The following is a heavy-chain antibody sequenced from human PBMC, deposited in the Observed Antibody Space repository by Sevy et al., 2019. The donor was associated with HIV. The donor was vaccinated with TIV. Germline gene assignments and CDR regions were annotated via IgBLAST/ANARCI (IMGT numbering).Heavy chain of an antibody. CDR3: ARGSDIVVVVAATPLDY. CDR2: ISSSSSYI. CDR1: GFTFSSYS. D-gene: IGHD2-15*01. J-gene: IGHJ4*02. V-gene: IGHV3-21*01. Sequence: GGSLRLSCAASGFTFSSYSMNWVRQVPGKGLEWVSSISSSSSYIYYADSVKGRFTISRDNAKNSLYLQMNSLRAEDSAVYYCARGSDIVVVVAATPLDYWGQGTLVTVSS.